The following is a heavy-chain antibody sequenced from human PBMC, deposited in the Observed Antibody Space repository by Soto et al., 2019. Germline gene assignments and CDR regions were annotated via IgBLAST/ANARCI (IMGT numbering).Heavy chain of an antibody. J-gene: IGHJ6*02. CDR3: ANDYQYGMDV. CDR1: GFTFSSYA. CDR2: ISNSGGSK. Sequence: GGSLRLSCAACGFTFSSYAMSWVRQAPGKGLEWVSAISNSGGSKYNADSVKGRFTISRDNSKNTLYLQMNSLRAEDTAVYYCANDYQYGMDVWGQGTTVTVSS. V-gene: IGHV3-23*01.